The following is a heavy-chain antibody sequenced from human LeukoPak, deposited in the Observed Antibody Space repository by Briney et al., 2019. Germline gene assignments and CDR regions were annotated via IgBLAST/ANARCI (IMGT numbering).Heavy chain of an antibody. J-gene: IGHJ4*02. CDR1: GFTFSSYS. V-gene: IGHV3-21*01. CDR3: AGTSRSGSYYVY. CDR2: ISSSTSYI. Sequence: GGSLRLSCAASGFTFSSYSMNWVRQAPGKGLEWVSSISSSTSYIYYADSVKGRFTISRDNAKKSLYLQMNSLRAEDTAVYYCAGTSRSGSYYVYWGQRTLVTVSS. D-gene: IGHD1-26*01.